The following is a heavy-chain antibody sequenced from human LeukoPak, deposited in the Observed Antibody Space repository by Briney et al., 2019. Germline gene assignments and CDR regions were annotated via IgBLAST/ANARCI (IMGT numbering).Heavy chain of an antibody. CDR1: GFTFNTYW. CDR3: ATTLVRQGSFT. J-gene: IGHJ5*02. D-gene: IGHD3-10*01. CDR2: IKEDGSET. Sequence: GGSLRLSCVASGFTFNTYWMTWIRQPPGKGLEWVANIKEDGSETYYVDSVKGRCTISRDNAKKSLYLQMSSLRAEDTAIYYCATTLVRQGSFTWGQGTRVTVSS. V-gene: IGHV3-7*01.